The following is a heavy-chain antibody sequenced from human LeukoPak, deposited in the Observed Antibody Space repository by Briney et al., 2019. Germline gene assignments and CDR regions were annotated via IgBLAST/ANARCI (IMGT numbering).Heavy chain of an antibody. J-gene: IGHJ4*02. CDR1: GGSISSGSYY. CDR3: AGVRHVVANFFDY. CDR2: IYTSGST. Sequence: SSETLSLTCTVSGGSISSGSYYWSWIRQPAGKGLEWIGRIYTSGSTNCNPSLKSRVTISVDTSKNQFSLKLSSVTAADTAVYYCAGVRHVVANFFDYWGQGTLVTVSS. V-gene: IGHV4-61*02. D-gene: IGHD2-2*01.